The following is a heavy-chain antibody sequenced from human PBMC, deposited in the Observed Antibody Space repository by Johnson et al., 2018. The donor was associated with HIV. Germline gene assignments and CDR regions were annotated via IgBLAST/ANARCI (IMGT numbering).Heavy chain of an antibody. D-gene: IGHD3-3*01. CDR3: ARGLTIFGVVTDAFDI. Sequence: QVQVVESGGGVVQPGRSLRLSCAASGFTFSNYAMHWVRQAPGKGLEWVAVISYDGSNKYYADSVKGRFTISRDNSKNTLYLQMNSLRAEDTAVYYCARGLTIFGVVTDAFDIWGQGTMVTVSS. V-gene: IGHV3-30-3*01. J-gene: IGHJ3*02. CDR2: ISYDGSNK. CDR1: GFTFSNYA.